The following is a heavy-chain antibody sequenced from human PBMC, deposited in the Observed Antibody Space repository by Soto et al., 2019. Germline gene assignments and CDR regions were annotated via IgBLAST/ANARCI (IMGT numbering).Heavy chain of an antibody. CDR1: GGSISSYY. V-gene: IGHV4-59*08. Sequence: QVQLQESGPGLVKPSATLSLTCTVSGGSISSYYWSWIRQPPGKGLEWIGYIYYSGSTNYNPSPKSRVTVSVDSSKNQFYLKLSSVTAADTAGYYCASRPPLHGEASWFDPWGQGTLVTVSS. D-gene: IGHD2-15*01. J-gene: IGHJ5*02. CDR2: IYYSGST. CDR3: ASRPPLHGEASWFDP.